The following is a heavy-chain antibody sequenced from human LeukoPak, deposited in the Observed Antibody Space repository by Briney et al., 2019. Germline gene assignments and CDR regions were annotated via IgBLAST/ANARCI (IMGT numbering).Heavy chain of an antibody. D-gene: IGHD4-23*01. J-gene: IGHJ4*02. CDR2: IFHSGST. V-gene: IGHV4-4*02. CDR1: GGSISNNNW. CDR3: ARGGGTPTTVVTPFDY. Sequence: SGTLPLTCAVSGGSISNNNWWSWVRQPPGKGLEWIGEIFHSGSTNYSPSLRSRVTISVDKSKNQFSLKLNSVTAADTAAYYCARGGGTPTTVVTPFDYWGQGTLVTVSS.